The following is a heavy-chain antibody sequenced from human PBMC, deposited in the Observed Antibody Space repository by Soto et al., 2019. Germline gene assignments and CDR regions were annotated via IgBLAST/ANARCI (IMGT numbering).Heavy chain of an antibody. Sequence: QITLEESGPTLVKPTQTLPLTCAFSGFSLTTRDVGVGWIRQPPGKALEWLALIYWDDDERYSPSLKSRLTNTKDTSKHQVVLTMTNMDPVDTATYYCVRASRGGNSAYFDYWGQGTLVTVSS. CDR2: IYWDDDE. CDR3: VRASRGGNSAYFDY. J-gene: IGHJ4*02. V-gene: IGHV2-5*02. CDR1: GFSLTTRDVG. D-gene: IGHD2-21*02.